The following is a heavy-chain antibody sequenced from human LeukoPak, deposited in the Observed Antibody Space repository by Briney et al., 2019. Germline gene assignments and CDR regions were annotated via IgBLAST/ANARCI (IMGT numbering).Heavy chain of an antibody. J-gene: IGHJ3*01. CDR1: GFTFDDYA. V-gene: IGHV3-9*01. Sequence: GGSLRLSCAASGFTFDDYAMHWVRQAPGKGLEWVSGISWNSGSIGYADSVKGRFTISRDDAKNSLFLQMSSLRAEEPGIYYCARDSYYHDGSVYSVDALDAWAKGQWSPSLQ. CDR3: ARDSYYHDGSVYSVDALDA. D-gene: IGHD3-22*01. CDR2: ISWNSGSI.